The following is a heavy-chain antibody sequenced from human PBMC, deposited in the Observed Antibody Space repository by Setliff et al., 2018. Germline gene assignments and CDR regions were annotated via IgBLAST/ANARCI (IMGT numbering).Heavy chain of an antibody. D-gene: IGHD2-2*01. J-gene: IGHJ3*02. CDR3: ARAPGTVVVPASRSAFDI. Sequence: ASVKVSCKASGYTFSNYGISWVRRAPGQGLEWMGWISAYNGYIIYAQKLQGRVTMTTDTSTSTAYMEVRSLRSDDTAVYYCARAPGTVVVPASRSAFDIWGQGTMVTVSS. V-gene: IGHV1-18*01. CDR1: GYTFSNYG. CDR2: ISAYNGYI.